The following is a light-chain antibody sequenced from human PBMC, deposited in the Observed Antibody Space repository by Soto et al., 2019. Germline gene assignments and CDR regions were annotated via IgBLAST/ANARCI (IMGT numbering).Light chain of an antibody. CDR2: GVS. CDR3: QQYGRSPT. V-gene: IGKV3-20*01. J-gene: IGKJ5*01. CDR1: QSVSSN. Sequence: TQSPATLSLAPGQRATLSCRASQSVSSNLAWYQQKPGQAPRLLIYGVSSRATGIPDRFSGSGSATDFTLPISRLEPEDFALYYCQQYGRSPTFGQGTRLEIK.